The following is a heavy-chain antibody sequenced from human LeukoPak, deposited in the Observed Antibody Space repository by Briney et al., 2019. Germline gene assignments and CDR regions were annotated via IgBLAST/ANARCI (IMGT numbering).Heavy chain of an antibody. CDR3: ARAWQWLPLDS. D-gene: IGHD6-19*01. V-gene: IGHV4-4*07. CDR2: IHTCGST. J-gene: IGHJ4*02. CDR1: GGSISSYF. Sequence: PSETLSLTCTVSGGSISSYFWSWIRQPAGKGLEWIGRIHTCGSTNYNPSLKSRVTMSVDTSKNQFSLKVTSVTAADAAVYYCARAWQWLPLDSWGQGTLVTVSS.